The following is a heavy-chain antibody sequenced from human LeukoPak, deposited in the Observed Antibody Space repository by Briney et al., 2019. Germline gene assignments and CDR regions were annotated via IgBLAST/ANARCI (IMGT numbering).Heavy chain of an antibody. D-gene: IGHD3-10*01. CDR3: AREMEFRG. CDR2: IYTSGST. V-gene: IGHV4-61*02. Sequence: SETLSLTCTVSGGSITSGDSYWTWIRQPAGKGLEWIGLIYTSGSTKYNPSLKSRVTISVDTSKNQFSLNLSSVTAADTAVYYCAREMEFRGGGQGTLVTVSS. CDR1: GGSITSGDSY. J-gene: IGHJ4*02.